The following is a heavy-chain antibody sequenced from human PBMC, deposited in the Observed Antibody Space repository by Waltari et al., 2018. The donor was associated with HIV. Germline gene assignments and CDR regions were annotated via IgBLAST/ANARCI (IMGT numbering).Heavy chain of an antibody. CDR2: MFYSGNR. CDR1: GGSTSSSSPY. J-gene: IGHJ3*02. V-gene: IGHV4-39*07. D-gene: IGHD4-17*01. Sequence: QLQLQESGPGLVKPSETLSPTCTVPGGSTSSSSPYWGWIRQPPGKGLEWIGSMFYSGNRYYNPSLKSRVTLSLDTSNNQFSLNLSSETAADTAVYYCARMVTTWAFDIWGQGTVVTVSS. CDR3: ARMVTTWAFDI.